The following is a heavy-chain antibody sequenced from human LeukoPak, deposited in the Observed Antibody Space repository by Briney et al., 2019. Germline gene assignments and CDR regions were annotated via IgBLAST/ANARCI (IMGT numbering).Heavy chain of an antibody. D-gene: IGHD3-22*01. CDR1: GFTFSSYG. V-gene: IGHV3-30*18. J-gene: IGHJ4*02. CDR2: IYYDGSNQ. Sequence: GESLRLSCAASGFTFSSYGIHWVRQAPGKGLEWVAVIYYDGSNQYHADSVKGGFTISRDNFKNTLYLQMNSLRAEDSAVYYCAKDLFLYGSSGYPVCPDYWGQGTLVTASS. CDR3: AKDLFLYGSSGYPVCPDY.